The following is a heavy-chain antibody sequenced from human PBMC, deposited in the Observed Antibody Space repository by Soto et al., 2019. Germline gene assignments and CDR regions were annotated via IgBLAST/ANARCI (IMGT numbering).Heavy chain of an antibody. CDR3: ARDSEDIVVVPAAIRDYYYYYGMDV. CDR1: GFTFDDYS. J-gene: IGHJ6*02. Sequence: GGSQRLSCAASGFTFDDYSVHWVRQAPGKGLEWVSAIRYDGSNKYYADSVKGRFTISRDNSKNTLYLQMNSLRAEDTAVYYCARDSEDIVVVPAAIRDYYYYYGMDVWGQGTTVTVSS. CDR2: IRYDGSNK. V-gene: IGHV3-30-3*01. D-gene: IGHD2-2*02.